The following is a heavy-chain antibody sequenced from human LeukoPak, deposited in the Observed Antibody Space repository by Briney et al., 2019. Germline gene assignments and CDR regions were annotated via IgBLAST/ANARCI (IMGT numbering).Heavy chain of an antibody. CDR2: MNPNSGNT. D-gene: IGHD6-19*01. V-gene: IGHV1-8*01. Sequence: GASVKVSCKSSGYTFTTYDINWVRQATGQGLEWMGWMNPNSGNTGYTQKFQGRVTMTRNTSISTAYMELSSLRSEDTAVYYCARGRGSGHKQNWFDPWGQGTLVTVSS. CDR1: GYTFTTYD. J-gene: IGHJ5*02. CDR3: ARGRGSGHKQNWFDP.